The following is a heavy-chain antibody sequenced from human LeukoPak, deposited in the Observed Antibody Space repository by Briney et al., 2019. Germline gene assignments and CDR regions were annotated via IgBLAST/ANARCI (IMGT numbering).Heavy chain of an antibody. CDR3: ARGGWRIIETGGDS. Sequence: GGSLRLSCAASEVTFSTYAMTWVRQPPGKGLEWVGYISSTGSTMFYAHSVKGRFTLSRETADNSLYLRLNSLRVEDTALNYCARGGWRIIETGGDSWGQGTLVTVSS. CDR1: EVTFSTYA. V-gene: IGHV3-48*04. D-gene: IGHD2-15*01. J-gene: IGHJ4*02. CDR2: ISSTGSTM.